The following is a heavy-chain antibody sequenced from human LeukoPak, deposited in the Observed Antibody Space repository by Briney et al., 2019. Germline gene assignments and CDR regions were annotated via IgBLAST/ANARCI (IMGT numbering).Heavy chain of an antibody. Sequence: SETLSLTCTVSGGSISGYYWSWIRQPPGKGLEWIGYIYTSGSTNYNPSLKSRVTISVDTSKNQFSLKLSSVTAADTAVYYCARRSYYYDSSGFDPWGRGTLVTVSS. CDR1: GGSISGYY. J-gene: IGHJ5*02. CDR3: ARRSYYYDSSGFDP. D-gene: IGHD3-22*01. CDR2: IYTSGST. V-gene: IGHV4-4*09.